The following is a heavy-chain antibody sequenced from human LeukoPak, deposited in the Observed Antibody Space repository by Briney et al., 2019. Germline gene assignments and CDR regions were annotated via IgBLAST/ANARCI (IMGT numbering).Heavy chain of an antibody. Sequence: ASVKVSCKASGYTFTGYYMHWVRQDPGQGLEWMGWINPNSGGTNYAQKFQGRVTMNRDTSMSTAYMELSRMRSDDTAVYYCARVASQYYYDSSGLDYWGQGTLVTVS. CDR1: GYTFTGYY. D-gene: IGHD3-22*01. CDR2: INPNSGGT. J-gene: IGHJ4*02. V-gene: IGHV1-2*02. CDR3: ARVASQYYYDSSGLDY.